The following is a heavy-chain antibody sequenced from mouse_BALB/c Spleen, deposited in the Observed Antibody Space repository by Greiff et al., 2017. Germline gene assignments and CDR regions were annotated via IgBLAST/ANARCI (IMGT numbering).Heavy chain of an antibody. D-gene: IGHD1-1*01. CDR1: GYSITSGYY. V-gene: IGHV3-6*02. CDR2: ISYDGSN. Sequence: VQLKESGPGLVKPSQSLSLTCSVTGYSITSGYYWYWIRQFPGNKLEWMGYISYDGSNNYNPSLKNRISITRDTSKNQFFLKLNSVTTEDTATYYCARDPGNDYGSSYGNYAMDYWGQGTSVTVSS. J-gene: IGHJ4*01. CDR3: ARDPGNDYGSSYGNYAMDY.